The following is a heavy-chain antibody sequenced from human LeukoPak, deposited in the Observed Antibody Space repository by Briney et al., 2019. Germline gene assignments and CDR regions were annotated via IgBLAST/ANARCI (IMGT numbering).Heavy chain of an antibody. CDR3: ARQHDSYYYYYIDV. CDR2: LYHGDSV. Sequence: PSESLTLTCAASGFAITNGYYWFFLRDPPEKLLGWTSSLYHGDSVYYNTALESRVSMSVDTSKNQFSLKLSFVTAADTAVYYCARQHDSYYYYYIDVWGSGTTVTVSS. CDR1: GFAITNGYY. J-gene: IGHJ6*03. V-gene: IGHV4-38-2*01.